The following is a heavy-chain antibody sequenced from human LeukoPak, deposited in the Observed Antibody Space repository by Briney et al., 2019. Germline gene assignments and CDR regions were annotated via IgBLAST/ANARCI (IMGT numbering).Heavy chain of an antibody. CDR3: ARSRWYRAVNYFDY. CDR2: IKQDGSEK. CDR1: GFTFSSYL. Sequence: GGSPRLSCAASGFTFSSYLMSWVRQAPGKGLEWVANIKQDGSEKYYVDSVKGRFTISRDNAKNSLYLQMNSLRAEDTAVYYCARSRWYRAVNYFDYWGQGTLVTVSS. D-gene: IGHD6-13*01. V-gene: IGHV3-7*01. J-gene: IGHJ4*02.